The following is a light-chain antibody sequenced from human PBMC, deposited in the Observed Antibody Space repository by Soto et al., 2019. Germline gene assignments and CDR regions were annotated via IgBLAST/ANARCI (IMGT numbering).Light chain of an antibody. CDR2: DAS. J-gene: IGKJ1*01. CDR1: HSVSSC. CDR3: HQYNSYSGT. V-gene: IGKV1-5*01. Sequence: IQITQSPATLSASPGDRAALPCRASHSVSSCLAWYQQKPGQAPKLLIYDASPLESGVPARFGGSGSGTEFTLTISSLQPEDFAIYYCHQYNSYSGTFGQGTKV.